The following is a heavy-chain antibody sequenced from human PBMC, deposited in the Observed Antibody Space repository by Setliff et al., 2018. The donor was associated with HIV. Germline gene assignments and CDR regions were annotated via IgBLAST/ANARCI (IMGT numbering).Heavy chain of an antibody. D-gene: IGHD2-2*01. J-gene: IGHJ6*02. CDR2: ISSSSSYI. Sequence: PGGSLRLSCAASGFTFSTYRMNWVRQAPGKGLEWVSSISSSSSYIYYADSLKGRFTISRDNAKKSLYLQMNSLRAEDTAIYYCARSEKYCSSASCFRGCYGMDVWGHGTTVTVSS. CDR3: ARSEKYCSSASCFRGCYGMDV. V-gene: IGHV3-21*01. CDR1: GFTFSTYR.